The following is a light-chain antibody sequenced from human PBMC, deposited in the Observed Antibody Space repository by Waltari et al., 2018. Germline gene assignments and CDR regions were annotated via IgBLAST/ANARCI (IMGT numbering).Light chain of an antibody. V-gene: IGKV3-11*01. CDR3: QQRSNWPPWT. Sequence: EIVLTQSPATLSLSPGERAHLSCRASQRVSSYLAWYQQQPGQAPRLLIYEASNRATGIPARFSGSGSGTDFTLTISSLEPEDFAVYYCQQRSNWPPWTFDQGTKVEIK. CDR1: QRVSSY. J-gene: IGKJ1*01. CDR2: EAS.